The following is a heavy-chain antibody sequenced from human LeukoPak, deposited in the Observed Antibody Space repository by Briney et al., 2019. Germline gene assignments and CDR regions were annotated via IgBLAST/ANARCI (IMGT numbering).Heavy chain of an antibody. CDR1: GYTFTGYY. CDR3: AREGAAVAAPFDY. CDR2: INPNSGGT. V-gene: IGHV1-2*02. D-gene: IGHD6-19*01. Sequence: ASVKVSCKASGYTFTGYYMHWVRQAPGQGLEWMGWINPNSGGTNYAQKFQGRVTMTRDTSISTAYMELSRLRSDDTAVYYCAREGAAVAAPFDYWGQGTLVTVSS. J-gene: IGHJ4*02.